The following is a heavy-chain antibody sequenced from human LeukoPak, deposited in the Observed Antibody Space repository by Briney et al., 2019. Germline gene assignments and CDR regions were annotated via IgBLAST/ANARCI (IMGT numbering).Heavy chain of an antibody. CDR2: IYHNGST. V-gene: IGHV4-34*01. CDR1: GGSFTGFY. CDR3: PRRSHYSSSSGFAP. Sequence: SETLSLTFAFYGGSFTGFYWRWVRPPPGEGVGGVGQIYHNGSTNYNPSLKSRVTMSVDTSKNQFSLMLNSVTAADTAVYYCPRRSHYSSSSGFAPWGQGTLVTVSS. D-gene: IGHD6-6*01. J-gene: IGHJ5*02.